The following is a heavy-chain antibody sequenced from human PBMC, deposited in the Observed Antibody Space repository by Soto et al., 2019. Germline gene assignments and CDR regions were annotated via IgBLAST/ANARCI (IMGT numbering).Heavy chain of an antibody. J-gene: IGHJ3*02. Sequence: QTGGSLRLSCASSGFTFISYAMHWVRQAPGKGLEWVAVISYDGSNKYYADSVKGRFTISRDNSKNTLYLQMNSLRAEDTAVYYCARVSGGYCSSTSCRVNAFDIWGQGTMVTVSS. CDR2: ISYDGSNK. CDR3: ARVSGGYCSSTSCRVNAFDI. D-gene: IGHD2-2*01. CDR1: GFTFISYA. V-gene: IGHV3-30-3*01.